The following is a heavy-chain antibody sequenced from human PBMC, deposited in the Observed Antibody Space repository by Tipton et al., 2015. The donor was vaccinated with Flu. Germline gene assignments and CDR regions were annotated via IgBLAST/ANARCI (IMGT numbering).Heavy chain of an antibody. J-gene: IGHJ4*02. CDR3: ARHSGDSVRGVIDY. Sequence: TLSLTCAVSGYSISSGYYWGWVRQPPGKGLEWFGTIYHSGSTYYNPSLKSRLTMSVDTSKNQFSLKLSSVTAADTAGYYCARHSGDSVRGVIDYWGQGTLVTVSS. V-gene: IGHV4-38-2*01. CDR1: GYSISSGYY. D-gene: IGHD3-10*02. CDR2: IYHSGST.